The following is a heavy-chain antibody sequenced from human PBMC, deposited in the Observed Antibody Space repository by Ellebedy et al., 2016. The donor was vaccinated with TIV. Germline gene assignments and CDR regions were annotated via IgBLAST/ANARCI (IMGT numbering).Heavy chain of an antibody. CDR1: GGTFSSYA. V-gene: IGHV1-69*10. Sequence: ASVKVSCKASGGTFSSYAISWVRQAPGQGLEWMGRIIPILGIANYAQKFQGRVTITADKSTSTAYMELSSLRSEDTAVYYCAYSLSGNWFDPWGQGTLVTVSS. D-gene: IGHD2-15*01. J-gene: IGHJ5*02. CDR2: IIPILGIA. CDR3: AYSLSGNWFDP.